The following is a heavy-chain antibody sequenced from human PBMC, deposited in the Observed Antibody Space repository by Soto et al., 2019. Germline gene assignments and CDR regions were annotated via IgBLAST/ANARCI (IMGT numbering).Heavy chain of an antibody. V-gene: IGHV3-30*18. D-gene: IGHD3-22*01. CDR1: GFTFSSYG. J-gene: IGHJ4*02. CDR2: ISYDGSNK. CDR3: AKGGITMIVVVLPDY. Sequence: QVQLVESGGGVVQPGRSLRLSCAASGFTFSSYGMHWVRQAPGKGLEWVAVISYDGSNKYYADSVKGRFTISRDNSKNTLYLQMNSLRAEETAVYYCAKGGITMIVVVLPDYWGQGTLVTVSS.